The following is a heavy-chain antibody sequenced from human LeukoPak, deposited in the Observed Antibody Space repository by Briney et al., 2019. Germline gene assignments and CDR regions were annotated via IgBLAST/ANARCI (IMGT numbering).Heavy chain of an antibody. Sequence: GGSLRLSCAASGFTFSSYAMSWVRQAPGKGLEWVSAISGSGGSTYYADSVKGRFTISRDNAKNSLYLQMNSLRAEDTAVYYCARAHYYDSSGSHFWGQGTLVTVSS. CDR2: ISGSGGST. CDR1: GFTFSSYA. J-gene: IGHJ1*01. D-gene: IGHD3-22*01. CDR3: ARAHYYDSSGSHF. V-gene: IGHV3-23*01.